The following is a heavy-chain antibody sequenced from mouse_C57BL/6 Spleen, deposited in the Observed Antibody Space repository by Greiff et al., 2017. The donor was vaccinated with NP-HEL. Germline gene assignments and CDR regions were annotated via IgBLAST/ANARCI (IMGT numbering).Heavy chain of an antibody. J-gene: IGHJ3*01. V-gene: IGHV1-20*01. Sequence: EVQLQQSGPELVKPGDSVKISCKASGYSFTGYFMNWVMQSHGKSLEWIGRINPYNGDTFYNQKFKGKATLTVDKSSSTAHMGLRSLTSEDSAVYYCARHDYDGSWFAYWGQGTLVTVSA. CDR1: GYSFTGYF. D-gene: IGHD2-4*01. CDR2: INPYNGDT. CDR3: ARHDYDGSWFAY.